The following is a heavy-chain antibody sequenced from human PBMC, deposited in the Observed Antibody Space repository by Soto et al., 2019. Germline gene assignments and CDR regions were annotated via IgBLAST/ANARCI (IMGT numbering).Heavy chain of an antibody. V-gene: IGHV3-23*01. CDR1: GFTFSSYS. D-gene: IGHD3-9*01. Sequence: PGGSLRLSCAASGFTFSSYSMSWVRQAPGEGLEWVSAISGSGGSTYYADSVKGRFTTSRDNSKNTLYLQMNSLRAEDTAVYYCAKVVNLYYDILTGPTWGQGTLVTVSS. CDR3: AKVVNLYYDILTGPT. CDR2: ISGSGGST. J-gene: IGHJ5*02.